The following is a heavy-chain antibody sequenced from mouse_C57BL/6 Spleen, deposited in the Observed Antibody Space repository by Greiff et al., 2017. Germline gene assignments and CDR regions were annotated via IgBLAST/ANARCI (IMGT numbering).Heavy chain of an antibody. J-gene: IGHJ2*01. CDR3: ARGSSLYFDY. CDR1: GYTFTDYY. CDR2: INPYNGGT. D-gene: IGHD1-1*01. V-gene: IGHV1-19*01. Sequence: EVQLQQSGPVLVKPGASVKMSCKASGYTFTDYYMNWVKQSHGKSLEWIGVINPYNGGTSYNQKFKGKATLTVDKSSSTAYMELNSLTSEDSAVYYCARGSSLYFDYWGQGTTLTVSS.